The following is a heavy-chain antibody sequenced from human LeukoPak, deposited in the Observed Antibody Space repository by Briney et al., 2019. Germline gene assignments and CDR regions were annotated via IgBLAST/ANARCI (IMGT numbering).Heavy chain of an antibody. Sequence: ASVKVSCKASGYTFPNYGISWVRQAPGQGLEWMGWISAYNGDTNFAQKFQGRLSMTRDTSTNTASMELSSLRSDDTAVYDCARGTHLYAEYSTFFDYWGKGTLVTVSS. V-gene: IGHV1-18*04. D-gene: IGHD1-14*01. CDR2: ISAYNGDT. J-gene: IGHJ4*02. CDR3: ARGTHLYAEYSTFFDY. CDR1: GYTFPNYG.